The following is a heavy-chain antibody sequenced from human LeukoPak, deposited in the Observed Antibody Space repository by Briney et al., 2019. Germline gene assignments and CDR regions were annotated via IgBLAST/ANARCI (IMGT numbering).Heavy chain of an antibody. CDR2: IYYSGST. D-gene: IGHD3-3*01. Sequence: SETLSLTCTVSGGSISSSSYYWGWIRQPPGKGLEWIGSIYYSGSTYYNPSLEGRVTISVDTSKNQFSLKLGSVTAADTAVYYCARDNDFWSGYYSFDFWGRGTLVTVSS. CDR3: ARDNDFWSGYYSFDF. CDR1: GGSISSSSYY. J-gene: IGHJ4*02. V-gene: IGHV4-39*07.